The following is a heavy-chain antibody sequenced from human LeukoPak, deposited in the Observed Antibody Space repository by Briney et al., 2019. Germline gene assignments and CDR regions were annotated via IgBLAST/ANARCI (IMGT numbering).Heavy chain of an antibody. V-gene: IGHV3-23*01. CDR1: GFTFSSYA. J-gene: IGHJ4*02. Sequence: GESLRLSCAASGFTFSSYAMSWVRQAPGKGLEWVSAISRSGGSTYYADSVKGRFTISRDNSKNTLYLQMNSLRAEDTAVYFCARSSTTVSGPYWGQGTLVTVSS. D-gene: IGHD4-11*01. CDR2: ISRSGGST. CDR3: ARSSTTVSGPY.